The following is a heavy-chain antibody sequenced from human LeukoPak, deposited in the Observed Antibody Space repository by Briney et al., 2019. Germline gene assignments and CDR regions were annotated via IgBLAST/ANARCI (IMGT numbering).Heavy chain of an antibody. CDR2: IKSKPHGGTT. Sequence: PGGSLRLSCSASGFTFSNALMSWVRQAPGKGLEWVGRIKSKPHGGTTDYAAPVEGRFTISRDDSRNTLYLQMNSLKTEDTAVYYCTTDSMTMYYDILTGAFDIWGQETMVTVSS. V-gene: IGHV3-15*01. CDR3: TTDSMTMYYDILTGAFDI. J-gene: IGHJ3*02. CDR1: GFTFSNAL. D-gene: IGHD3-9*01.